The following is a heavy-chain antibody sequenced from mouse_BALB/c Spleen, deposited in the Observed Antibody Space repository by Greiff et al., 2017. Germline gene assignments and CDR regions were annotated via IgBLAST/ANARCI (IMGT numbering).Heavy chain of an antibody. V-gene: IGHV1-7*01. Sequence: VQLQQSGAELAKPGASVKMSCKASGYTFTSYWMHWVKQRPGQGLEWIGYINPSTGYTEYNQKFKDKATLTADKSSSTAYMQLSSLTSEDSAVYYGASPKYYGSRDPSVDYWGQGTSVTVSS. D-gene: IGHD1-1*01. CDR1: GYTFTSYW. CDR2: INPSTGYT. J-gene: IGHJ4*01. CDR3: ASPKYYGSRDPSVDY.